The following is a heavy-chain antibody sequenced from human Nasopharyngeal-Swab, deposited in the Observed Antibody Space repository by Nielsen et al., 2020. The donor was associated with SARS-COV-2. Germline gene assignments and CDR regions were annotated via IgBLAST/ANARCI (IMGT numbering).Heavy chain of an antibody. J-gene: IGHJ3*02. D-gene: IGHD6-6*01. CDR2: ISSSSSTI. Sequence: GGSLRLSCAASGFTFSSYSMNWVRQAPGKGLEWVSYISSSSSTIYYADSAKGRFTISRDNAKNSLYLQMNSLRDEDTAVYYCARDGYSSSWYAFDIWGQGTMVTVSS. CDR1: GFTFSSYS. V-gene: IGHV3-48*02. CDR3: ARDGYSSSWYAFDI.